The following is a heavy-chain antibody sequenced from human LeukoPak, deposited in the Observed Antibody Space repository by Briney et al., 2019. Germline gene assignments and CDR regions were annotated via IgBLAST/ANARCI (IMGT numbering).Heavy chain of an antibody. Sequence: GESLKISCKGSGYRFTNYWIGWVRQMPGKGLEWMGIIHPGDSGTRYSPSFQGQVTMSVDESITTAYLQWSSRRASAPANTSVPRGGTYSYGSSDYWGQGTLVTVSS. D-gene: IGHD5-18*01. V-gene: IGHV5-51*01. CDR3: PRGGTYSYGSSDY. J-gene: IGHJ4*02. CDR2: IHPGDSGT. CDR1: GYRFTNYW.